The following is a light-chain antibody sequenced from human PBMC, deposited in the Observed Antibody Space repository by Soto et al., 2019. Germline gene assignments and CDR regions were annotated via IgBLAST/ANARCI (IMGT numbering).Light chain of an antibody. CDR2: GAS. J-gene: IGKJ1*01. CDR1: QSVSSSF. V-gene: IGKV3-20*01. Sequence: GLTQSPGTLSLSPGERATLSCRASQSVSSSFLAWYQQKPGQAPRFLIYGASSRATGIPDRFSGSGSGTDFTLTISRLEPEDFAVYYCHQYGTSPETFGQGTKVDIK. CDR3: HQYGTSPET.